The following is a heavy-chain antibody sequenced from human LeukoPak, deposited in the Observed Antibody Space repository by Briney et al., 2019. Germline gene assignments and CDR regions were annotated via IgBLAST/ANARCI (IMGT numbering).Heavy chain of an antibody. CDR3: AKDGGSSIYYYMDV. V-gene: IGHV3-9*01. J-gene: IGHJ6*03. Sequence: PGGSLRLSCAASGFTFDDYAMHWVRQAPGKGLEWVSGISWNSGSIGYADSVKGRFSISRDNAKNSLYLQMNSLRAEDTALYYCAKDGGSSIYYYMDVWGKGTTVTVSS. D-gene: IGHD6-6*01. CDR1: GFTFDDYA. CDR2: ISWNSGSI.